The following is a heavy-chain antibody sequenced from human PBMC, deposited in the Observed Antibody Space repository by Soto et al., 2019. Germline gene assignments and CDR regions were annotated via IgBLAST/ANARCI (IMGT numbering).Heavy chain of an antibody. CDR2: INTDGSST. J-gene: IGHJ4*02. CDR1: GFTFSSFW. CDR3: AKRGVDTFGLSY. Sequence: EVQLVESGGGLVQPGGSLRLSCAVSGFTFSSFWMHWVRQAPGEGLVWVSRINTDGSSTSYADSVKGRFTISRDNAKKTPYLPMNSLRVEDTAMYYCAKRGVDTFGLSYWGQGTLVTVSS. V-gene: IGHV3-74*01. D-gene: IGHD3-10*01.